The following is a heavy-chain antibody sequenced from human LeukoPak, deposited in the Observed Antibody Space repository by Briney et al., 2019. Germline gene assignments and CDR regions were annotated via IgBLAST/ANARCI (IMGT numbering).Heavy chain of an antibody. V-gene: IGHV3-7*01. D-gene: IGHD3-10*02. CDR3: AELGITMIGGV. Sequence: PGGSLRLSCAASGFTFSNYWMNWVRQAPGKGLEWVANIRQDASERYYVDSVKGRFTISRDNAKNSVFLQMNSLRAEDTAVYYCAELGITMIGGVWGKGTTVTISS. CDR2: IRQDASER. CDR1: GFTFSNYW. J-gene: IGHJ6*04.